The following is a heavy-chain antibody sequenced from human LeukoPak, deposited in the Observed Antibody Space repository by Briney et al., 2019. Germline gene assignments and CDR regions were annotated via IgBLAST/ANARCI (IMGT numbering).Heavy chain of an antibody. Sequence: SETLSLTCTVSGGSISSGSYYWGWIRQPPGKGLEWIGSIYYSGSTYYNPSLKSRVTISVDTSKNQFSLKLSSVTAADTAVYYCATSIAAAGTRNNYYYYGMDVWGQGTTVTVSS. CDR1: GGSISSGSYY. J-gene: IGHJ6*02. CDR3: ATSIAAAGTRNNYYYYGMDV. D-gene: IGHD6-13*01. CDR2: IYYSGST. V-gene: IGHV4-39*01.